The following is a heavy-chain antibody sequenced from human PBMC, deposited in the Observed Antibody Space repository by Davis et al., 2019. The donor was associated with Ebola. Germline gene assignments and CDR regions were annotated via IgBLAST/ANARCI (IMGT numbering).Heavy chain of an antibody. D-gene: IGHD3-10*01. CDR1: GFTFDDYA. Sequence: SLKISCAASGFTFDDYAMHWVRQAPGKGLEWVSGISWNSGSIGYADSVKGRFTTSRDNAKNSLYLQMNSLRAEDTALYYCAKGAYGSGSYAFDYWGQGTLVTVSS. CDR2: ISWNSGSI. V-gene: IGHV3-9*01. J-gene: IGHJ4*02. CDR3: AKGAYGSGSYAFDY.